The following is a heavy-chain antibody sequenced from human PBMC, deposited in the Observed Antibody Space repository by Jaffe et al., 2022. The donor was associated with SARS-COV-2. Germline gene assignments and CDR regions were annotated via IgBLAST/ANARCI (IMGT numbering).Heavy chain of an antibody. CDR1: GGSISSYY. J-gene: IGHJ4*02. Sequence: QVQLQESGPGLVKPSETLSLTCTVSGGSISSYYWSWIRQPPGKGLEWIGYIYYSGSTNYNPSLKSRVTISVDTSKNQFSLKLSSVTAADTAVYYCARDGGAYCGGDCYPDGFDYWGQGTLVTVSS. CDR3: ARDGGAYCGGDCYPDGFDY. CDR2: IYYSGST. V-gene: IGHV4-59*01. D-gene: IGHD2-21*02.